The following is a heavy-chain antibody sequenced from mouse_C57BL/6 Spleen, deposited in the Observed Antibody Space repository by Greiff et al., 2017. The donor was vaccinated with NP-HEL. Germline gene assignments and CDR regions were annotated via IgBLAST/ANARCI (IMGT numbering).Heavy chain of an antibody. V-gene: IGHV1-18*01. Sequence: EVQLQQSGPELVKPGASVKIPCKASGYTFTDYNMDWVKQSHGKSLEWIGDINPNNGGTIYNQKFKGKATLTVDKSSSTDYMEIRILTSEDTAVYYCARVGLRRCYYAMDYWGQGTSVTVSS. D-gene: IGHD2-4*01. CDR1: GYTFTDYN. CDR3: ARVGLRRCYYAMDY. CDR2: INPNNGGT. J-gene: IGHJ4*01.